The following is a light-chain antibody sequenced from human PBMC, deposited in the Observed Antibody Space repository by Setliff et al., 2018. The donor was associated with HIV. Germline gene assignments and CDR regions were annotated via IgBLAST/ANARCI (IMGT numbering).Light chain of an antibody. CDR2: GAS. Sequence: ETMMTQSPATLSVSPGERAALSCRAGQSISSDLAWYQQKPGQAPRLLIYGASTRATGIPDRFSGSGSGTEFTLTISSLQSEDSAVYYCQRYNTWPYTFGGGTKVDIK. CDR1: QSISSD. V-gene: IGKV3-15*01. J-gene: IGKJ4*01. CDR3: QRYNTWPYT.